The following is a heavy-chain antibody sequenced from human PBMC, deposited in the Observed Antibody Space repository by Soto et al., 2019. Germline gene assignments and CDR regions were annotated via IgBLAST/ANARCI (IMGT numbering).Heavy chain of an antibody. CDR1: VVSLSSSNYY. Sequence: PSETLSLTCTVSVVSLSSSNYYWGWIRQPPGKGLEWIGSGTTFNNPSLRSRVTISVDTSKNQFSLKLRSVTASDTAVYYCATYGGDTGRFDYWGQGILVTVS. J-gene: IGHJ4*02. CDR2: SGTT. D-gene: IGHD4-17*01. V-gene: IGHV4-39*01. CDR3: ATYGGDTGRFDY.